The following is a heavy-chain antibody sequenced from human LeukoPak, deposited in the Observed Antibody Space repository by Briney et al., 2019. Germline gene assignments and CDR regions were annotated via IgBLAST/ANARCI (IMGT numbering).Heavy chain of an antibody. J-gene: IGHJ6*02. Sequence: PGGSLRLSCAASGFTFNAYAMSWVRQAPGKGLEWVALISYDGSNKNYADSVKGRVTISRDNSKNTMYLQMSSLRTEDTAVYYCARAMYYDFWSGYLYYYGMDVWGQGTTVTVSS. CDR2: ISYDGSNK. D-gene: IGHD3-3*01. V-gene: IGHV3-30-3*01. CDR3: ARAMYYDFWSGYLYYYGMDV. CDR1: GFTFNAYA.